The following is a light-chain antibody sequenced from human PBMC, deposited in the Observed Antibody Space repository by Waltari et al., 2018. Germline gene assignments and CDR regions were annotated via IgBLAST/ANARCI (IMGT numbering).Light chain of an antibody. CDR3: QKYGTLPAT. Sequence: EIVLTQSPGTLSLPPGERATLSCRASQSVSRSLAWYQQKPGQAPRLLLYDASSRANDITDRFSCSGSGTAFSLTISRLEPEDFAVYYCQKYGTLPATFGQGTKVEIK. CDR2: DAS. J-gene: IGKJ1*01. CDR1: QSVSRS. V-gene: IGKV3-20*01.